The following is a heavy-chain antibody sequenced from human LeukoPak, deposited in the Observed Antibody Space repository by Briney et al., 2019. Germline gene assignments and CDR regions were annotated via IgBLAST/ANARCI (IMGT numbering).Heavy chain of an antibody. CDR2: ISYDGSNK. V-gene: IGHV3-30*18. D-gene: IGHD3-10*01. CDR1: GFTFSSYG. CDR3: AKDSLWFGELLSYYFDY. Sequence: GGSLRLSCAASGFTFSSYGMHWVRQAPGKGLEXXAVISYDGSNKYYADSVKGRFTISRDNSKNTLYLQMNSLRAEDTAVYYCAKDSLWFGELLSYYFDYWGQGTLVTVSS. J-gene: IGHJ4*02.